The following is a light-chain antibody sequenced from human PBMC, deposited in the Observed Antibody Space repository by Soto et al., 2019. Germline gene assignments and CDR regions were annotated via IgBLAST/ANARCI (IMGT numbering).Light chain of an antibody. V-gene: IGKV3D-20*01. J-gene: IGKJ4*01. CDR1: QSLTNNF. Sequence: EIVLTQSPATLSLSPGERVTLSCGASQSLTNNFLAWYQQRPGLAPRLLIFDASTRASGVPDRFSGSVSGTDFTLTISRLEPEDFAVYYCQQFGNSPTFGGGTKVDIK. CDR3: QQFGNSPT. CDR2: DAS.